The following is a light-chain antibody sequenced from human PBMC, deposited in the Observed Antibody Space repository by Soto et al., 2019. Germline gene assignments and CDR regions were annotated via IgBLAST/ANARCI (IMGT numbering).Light chain of an antibody. V-gene: IGKV1-39*01. CDR3: QQSYSTLYT. CDR2: AAS. J-gene: IGKJ2*01. Sequence: DIPMTQSPSSLSASVGDRVPITCRASQSISSYLNWYQQKPEKAPKLLIYAASSLQSGVPSRFSGSGSGTDFTLTISSLQPEDFATYYCQQSYSTLYTFGQGTKLEIK. CDR1: QSISSY.